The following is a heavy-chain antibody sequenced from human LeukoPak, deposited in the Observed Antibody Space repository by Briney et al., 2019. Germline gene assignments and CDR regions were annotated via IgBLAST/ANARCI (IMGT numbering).Heavy chain of an antibody. CDR2: IKQDGSEK. CDR1: GFTFSSYW. Sequence: GGSLRLSCAASGFTFSSYWMSWVRQAPGKGLEWVASIKQDGSEKYYVDSVKGRFTISRGNAKNSPYLQMNSLRAEDTAVYYCAKPKPYYYDSSGSEYYFDYWGQGTLVTVSS. CDR3: AKPKPYYYDSSGSEYYFDY. J-gene: IGHJ4*02. D-gene: IGHD3-22*01. V-gene: IGHV3-7*01.